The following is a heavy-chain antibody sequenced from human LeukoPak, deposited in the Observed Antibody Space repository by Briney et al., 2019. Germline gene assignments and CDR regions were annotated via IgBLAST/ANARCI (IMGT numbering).Heavy chain of an antibody. CDR2: ISGSGGST. CDR3: AKELGCSSTNCPFDY. Sequence: GGSLRLSCAASGFTFSSYVMSWVRQAPGKGLEWVSVISGSGGSTYYADSVKGRFTISRDNSKNTLYLQMNSLRAEDTAVYYCAKELGCSSTNCPFDYWGQGTLVTVSS. V-gene: IGHV3-23*01. CDR1: GFTFSSYV. J-gene: IGHJ4*02. D-gene: IGHD2-2*01.